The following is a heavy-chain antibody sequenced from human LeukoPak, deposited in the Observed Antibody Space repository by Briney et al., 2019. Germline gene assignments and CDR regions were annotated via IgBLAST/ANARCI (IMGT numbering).Heavy chain of an antibody. D-gene: IGHD3-3*01. CDR1: GFTFSSYS. Sequence: PGGSLRLSCAASGFTFSSYSMNGVPQAPGKGAEGVSSISSRNSYIYYADSVKGGFTIARDNAKNSLYLQMNSLRAEDTAVYYCARDYDFWSGYSYNWFDPWGQGTLVTVSS. J-gene: IGHJ5*02. CDR2: ISSRNSYI. V-gene: IGHV3-21*01. CDR3: ARDYDFWSGYSYNWFDP.